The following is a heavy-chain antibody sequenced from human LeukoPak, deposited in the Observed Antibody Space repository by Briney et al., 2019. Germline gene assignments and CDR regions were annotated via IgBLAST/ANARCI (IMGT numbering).Heavy chain of an antibody. CDR3: ASRPGIYMDV. CDR1: GGSFSGYY. J-gene: IGHJ6*03. D-gene: IGHD3-10*01. Sequence: PSETLSLTCAVYGGSFSGYYWSWIRQPPGKGLEWIGEINHSGSTNYNPSLKSRVTISVDTSKNQFSLKLSSVTAADTAVYYCASRPGIYMDVWGKGTTVTISS. CDR2: INHSGST. V-gene: IGHV4-34*01.